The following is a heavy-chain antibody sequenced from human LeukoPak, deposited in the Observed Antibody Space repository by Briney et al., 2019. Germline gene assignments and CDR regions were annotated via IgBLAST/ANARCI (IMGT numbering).Heavy chain of an antibody. CDR1: GGSISSYY. V-gene: IGHV4-59*01. CDR3: ARDYGDYGWFDP. Sequence: SETLSLTCTVSGGSISSYYWSCIRQPPGKGLEWIGYIYYSRSTNYNPSLKSRVTISVDTSKNQFSLKLSSVTAADTAVYYCARDYGDYGWFDPWGQGTLVTVSS. D-gene: IGHD4-17*01. CDR2: IYYSRST. J-gene: IGHJ5*02.